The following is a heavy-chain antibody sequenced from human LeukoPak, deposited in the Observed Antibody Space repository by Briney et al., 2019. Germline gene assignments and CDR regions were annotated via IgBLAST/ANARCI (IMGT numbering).Heavy chain of an antibody. Sequence: PGGSLRLSCAASGFTFSSYAMHWVRQAQGKGLEWVAVISYDGSNKYYADSVKGRFTISRDNSKNTLYLQMNSLRAEDTAVYYCARGGELELTHWFDPWGQGTLVTVSS. CDR1: GFTFSSYA. CDR3: ARGGELELTHWFDP. CDR2: ISYDGSNK. J-gene: IGHJ5*02. V-gene: IGHV3-30*04. D-gene: IGHD1-7*01.